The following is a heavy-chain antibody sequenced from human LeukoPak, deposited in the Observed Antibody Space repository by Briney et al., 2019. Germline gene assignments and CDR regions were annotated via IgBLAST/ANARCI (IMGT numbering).Heavy chain of an antibody. J-gene: IGHJ4*02. CDR2: VSASGAGT. CDR1: GFTFSSYA. CDR3: TTPPYCSSTSCYHC. D-gene: IGHD2-2*01. V-gene: IGHV3-23*01. Sequence: PGRSLRLSCAASGFTFSSYAMSWVRQAPGKGLEWVSTVSASGAGTHYADSVKGRFTISKDKSKNTAYLQMNSLKTEDTAVYYCTTPPYCSSTSCYHCWGQGTLVTVSS.